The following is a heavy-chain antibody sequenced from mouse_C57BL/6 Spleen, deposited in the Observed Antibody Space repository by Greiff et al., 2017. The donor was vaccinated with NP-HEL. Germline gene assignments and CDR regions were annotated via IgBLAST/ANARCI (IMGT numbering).Heavy chain of an antibody. Sequence: EVHLVESGGGLVQPGESLKLSCESNEYEFPSHDMSWVRQTPEKRLELVAAINSDGGSTYYPDTMERRFILSRDNTRKTLYLQMSSLRSEDTALYYCAIYDGYYGFAYWGQGTLVTVSA. J-gene: IGHJ3*01. D-gene: IGHD2-3*01. CDR2: INSDGGST. CDR3: AIYDGYYGFAY. CDR1: EYEFPSHD. V-gene: IGHV5-2*01.